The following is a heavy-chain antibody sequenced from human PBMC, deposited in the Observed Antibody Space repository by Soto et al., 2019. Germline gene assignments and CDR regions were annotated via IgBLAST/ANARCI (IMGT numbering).Heavy chain of an antibody. CDR1: GFTFSSYA. J-gene: IGHJ6*02. Sequence: HPGGSLRLSCAASGFTFSSYAMHWVRQAPGKGLEWVAVISYDGSNKYYADSVKGRFTISRDNSKNTLYLQMNSLRAEDTAVYYCARGGSSWLPAYGMDVWGQGTTVTVSS. CDR3: ARGGSSWLPAYGMDV. CDR2: ISYDGSNK. V-gene: IGHV3-30-3*01. D-gene: IGHD2-15*01.